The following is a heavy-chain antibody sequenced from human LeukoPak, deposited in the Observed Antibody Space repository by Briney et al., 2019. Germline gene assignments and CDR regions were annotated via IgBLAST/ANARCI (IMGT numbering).Heavy chain of an antibody. J-gene: IGHJ5*02. D-gene: IGHD3-22*01. CDR1: GFTFSAYS. CDR3: AKDLGYYDSSGSFNNWFDP. CDR2: ISSGSRYI. V-gene: IGHV3-21*04. Sequence: GGSLRLSCAASGFTFSAYSMNWVRQAPGKGLEWVSSISSGSRYIYYADSVKGRFAISRDNSKNTLYLQMNSLRAEDTAVYYCAKDLGYYDSSGSFNNWFDPWGQGTLVTVSS.